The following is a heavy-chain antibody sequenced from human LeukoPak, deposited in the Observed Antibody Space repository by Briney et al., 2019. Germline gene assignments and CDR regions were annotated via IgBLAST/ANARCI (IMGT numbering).Heavy chain of an antibody. CDR2: ITTGGPNT. D-gene: IGHD7-27*01. CDR3: AKDGGLWVSAHWGDS. V-gene: IGHV3-23*01. J-gene: IGHJ4*02. Sequence: GGSLRLSCTASGFTFSSYTMSWVRQAPGKGLKWVSTITTGGPNTYYADSVKGRFTVSRDDSKNTLHLQMNSLRAEDTAVYYCAKDGGLWVSAHWGDSWGRGTLVTVSS. CDR1: GFTFSSYT.